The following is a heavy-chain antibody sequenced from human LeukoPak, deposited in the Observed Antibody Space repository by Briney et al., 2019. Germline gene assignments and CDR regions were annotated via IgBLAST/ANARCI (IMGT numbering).Heavy chain of an antibody. CDR2: ISSSSSYI. J-gene: IGHJ6*03. D-gene: IGHD3-16*02. V-gene: IGHV3-21*01. CDR3: ARSPGGGYHKVFYYYYYMDV. CDR1: GFTFSSYE. Sequence: PGGSLRLSCAASGFTFSSYEMNWVRQAPGKGLEWVSSISSSSSYIYYADSVKGRFTISRDNAKNSLYLQMNSLRAEDTAVYYCARSPGGGYHKVFYYYYYMDVWGKGTTVTVSS.